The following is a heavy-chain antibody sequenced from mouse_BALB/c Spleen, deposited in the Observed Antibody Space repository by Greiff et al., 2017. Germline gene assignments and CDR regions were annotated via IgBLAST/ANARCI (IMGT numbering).Heavy chain of an antibody. Sequence: EVNVVESGGGLVKPGGSLKLSCAASGFTFSSYYMSWVRQTPEKRLDLVAPINSNGGSNYYPDTVKGRFTISRDNAKNTLYLQMSSLKSEDTALYDCSRHGYGSCFDYWGQGTTLTVSS. CDR3: SRHGYGSCFDY. CDR2: INSNGGSN. D-gene: IGHD1-1*01. V-gene: IGHV5-6-2*01. J-gene: IGHJ2*01. CDR1: GFTFSSYY.